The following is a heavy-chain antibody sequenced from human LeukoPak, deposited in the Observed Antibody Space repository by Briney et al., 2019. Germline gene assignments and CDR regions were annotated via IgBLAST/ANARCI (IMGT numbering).Heavy chain of an antibody. CDR2: MDPNSGNT. V-gene: IGHV1-8*03. CDR3: ARGYSYGYEADY. J-gene: IGHJ4*02. CDR1: GYPYTRYD. D-gene: IGHD5-18*01. Sequence: ASVKVSCKASGYPYTRYDINWVRQATGQGLEWMGWMDPNSGNTGYAQKFQGRVTITKKTSISTAYMELSSLRSEETAVYYCARGYSYGYEADYWGQGTLVTVSS.